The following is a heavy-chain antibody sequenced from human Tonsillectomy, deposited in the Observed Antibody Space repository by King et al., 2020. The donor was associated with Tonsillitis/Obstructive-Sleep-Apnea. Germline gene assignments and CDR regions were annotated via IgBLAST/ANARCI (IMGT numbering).Heavy chain of an antibody. Sequence: VQLQQWGAGLLKPSETLSLTCAVYGGSFSGYYWSWIRQPPGKGLEWIGEINHSGSTNYNPSLKSRVTISVDTSKNQFSLKLSSVTAADTAVYYCARRGYCSSTSCRNYMDVWGKGTTVTVSS. J-gene: IGHJ6*03. CDR1: GGSFSGYY. D-gene: IGHD2-2*01. CDR2: INHSGST. CDR3: ARRGYCSSTSCRNYMDV. V-gene: IGHV4-34*01.